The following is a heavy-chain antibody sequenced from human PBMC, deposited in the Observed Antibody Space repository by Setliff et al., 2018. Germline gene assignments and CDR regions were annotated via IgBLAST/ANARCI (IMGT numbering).Heavy chain of an antibody. Sequence: ASVKVSCKTSGYTFTTYGISWLRQAPGQGLEWMGWISVYSGDASYVQKFQGRVTVTADTSTSTVYMELRSLRSDDTAVYFCARDPTNHFWSAYWPFWGQGTLVTVSS. CDR3: ARDPTNHFWSAYWPF. CDR2: ISVYSGDA. V-gene: IGHV1-18*01. D-gene: IGHD3-3*02. CDR1: GYTFTTYG. J-gene: IGHJ4*02.